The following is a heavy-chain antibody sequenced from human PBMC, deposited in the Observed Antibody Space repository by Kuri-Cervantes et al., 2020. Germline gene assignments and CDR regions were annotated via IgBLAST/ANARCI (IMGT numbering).Heavy chain of an antibody. CDR1: RGSISSGDYY. CDR2: IYYSGST. J-gene: IGHJ4*02. Sequence: SETLSLTCTVSRGSISSGDYYWSWIRQSPGKGLEWIGYIYYSGSTNYNPSLKSRVTISVDTSKNQFSLKLSSVTAADTAVYYCARVGMITSDYWGQGTLVTVSS. V-gene: IGHV4-61*08. D-gene: IGHD3-16*01. CDR3: ARVGMITSDY.